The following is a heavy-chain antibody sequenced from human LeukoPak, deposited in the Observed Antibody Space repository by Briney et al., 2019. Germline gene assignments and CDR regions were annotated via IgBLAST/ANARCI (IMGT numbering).Heavy chain of an antibody. Sequence: SGTLSLTCTVSGGSISSSNYFWGWIRQPPGKGLEWIGSIYYSGSTYYNPSLKSRVTISVDTSKNQFSLKLSSVTAADTAVYYCARLSGYSSGHYYSDYWGQGTLVTVSS. J-gene: IGHJ4*02. V-gene: IGHV4-39*07. CDR1: GGSISSSNYF. D-gene: IGHD3-22*01. CDR3: ARLSGYSSGHYYSDY. CDR2: IYYSGST.